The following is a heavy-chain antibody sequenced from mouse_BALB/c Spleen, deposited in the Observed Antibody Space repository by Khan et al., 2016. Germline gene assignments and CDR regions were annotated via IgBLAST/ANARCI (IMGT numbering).Heavy chain of an antibody. J-gene: IGHJ2*01. CDR1: GYTFTDYG. D-gene: IGHD6-1*01. CDR2: INTYTGEP. CDR3: ARFRSANY. Sequence: QIQLVQSGPELKKPGETVKISCKASGYTFTDYGMNWVKQAPGKGLQWMGWINTYTGEPTYADDFKGRFAFSLETSANTAYLQINNLKNEDMATYFCARFRSANYWGQGTTLTVS. V-gene: IGHV9-1*02.